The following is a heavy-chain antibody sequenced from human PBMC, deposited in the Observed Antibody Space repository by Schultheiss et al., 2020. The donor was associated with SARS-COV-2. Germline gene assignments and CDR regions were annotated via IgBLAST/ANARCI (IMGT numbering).Heavy chain of an antibody. D-gene: IGHD3-10*01. J-gene: IGHJ6*02. Sequence: SETLSLTCTVSGGSISSYYWSWIRQPPGKGLEWIGYIYYSGSTNYNPSLKSRVTISVDTSKNQFSLKLSSVTAADTAVYYCARASMVRGVPLDVWGQGTTVTVSS. V-gene: IGHV4-59*12. CDR2: IYYSGST. CDR1: GGSISSYY. CDR3: ARASMVRGVPLDV.